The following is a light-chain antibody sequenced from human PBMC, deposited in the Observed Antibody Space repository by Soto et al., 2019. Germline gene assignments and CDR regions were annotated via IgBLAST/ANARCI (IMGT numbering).Light chain of an antibody. Sequence: VVLTQSPATLSLSPGERATLSCRTSLSVSVYLDWYQQKPGQAPRLLISDASNRATGIPARFSGSGSGTDFTLTISSLQPEDFATYSCQQARSFPITFGQGTRLEIK. J-gene: IGKJ5*01. V-gene: IGKV3-11*01. CDR3: QQARSFPIT. CDR1: LSVSVY. CDR2: DAS.